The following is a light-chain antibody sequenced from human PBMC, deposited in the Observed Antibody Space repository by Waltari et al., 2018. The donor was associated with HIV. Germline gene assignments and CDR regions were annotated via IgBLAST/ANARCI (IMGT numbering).Light chain of an antibody. CDR2: WAS. V-gene: IGKV4-1*01. Sequence: DIVMTQSPDSLAVSLGERVTINCKSRQSVLYSSNNKNYLAWYQQKPGHPPKLLIYWASTRESGVPDRFSGSGSQTDFTLTISSLQAENVAVYYCQQYYSTLRTFGQGTKVEIK. CDR3: QQYYSTLRT. J-gene: IGKJ1*01. CDR1: QSVLYSSNNKNY.